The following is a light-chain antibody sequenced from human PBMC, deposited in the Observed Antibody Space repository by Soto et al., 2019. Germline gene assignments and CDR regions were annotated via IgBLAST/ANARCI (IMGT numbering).Light chain of an antibody. V-gene: IGLV2-23*01. CDR3: CSFVGGSTYV. Sequence: QSALTQPGSVSGSPGQSITISCTGTSSDVGSNIFVSWYQHHPGKAPKVMIYEATKRPSGLSNRCSGSTSGNTASLTISGLQAEDEADYCCCSFVGGSTYVFGSGTKLTVL. CDR2: EAT. CDR1: SSDVGSNIF. J-gene: IGLJ1*01.